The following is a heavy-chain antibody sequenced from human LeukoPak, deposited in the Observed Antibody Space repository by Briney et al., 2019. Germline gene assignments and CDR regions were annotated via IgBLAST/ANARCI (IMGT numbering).Heavy chain of an antibody. D-gene: IGHD6-19*01. CDR2: INSDGSST. CDR1: GFTFSSYW. Sequence: PGGSLRLSCAASGFTFSSYWMHWVRQAPGKGLVWVSRINSDGSSTSYADSVKGRFTISRDNAKNSLYLQMNSLRAEDTAVYYCTSDVKEWLVHYFDYWGLGSLVTLSS. CDR3: TSDVKEWLVHYFDY. J-gene: IGHJ4*02. V-gene: IGHV3-74*01.